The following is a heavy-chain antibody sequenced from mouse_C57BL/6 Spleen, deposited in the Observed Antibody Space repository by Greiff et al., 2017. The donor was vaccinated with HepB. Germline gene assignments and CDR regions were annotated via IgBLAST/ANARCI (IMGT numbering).Heavy chain of an antibody. CDR2: VYPYHGGT. D-gene: IGHD1-1*01. CDR3: ALEGSSLPFAY. CDR1: GFTFTDYY. Sequence: EVQLQQSGPVLVKPGPSVKISCKASGFTFTDYYMHWVKQSHGKSLEWIGLVYPYHGGTSFNQKFKGKATLTVDISSSTAYMELNSLTSGDSAVYYWALEGSSLPFAYWGQGTLVTVSA. J-gene: IGHJ3*01. V-gene: IGHV1-36*01.